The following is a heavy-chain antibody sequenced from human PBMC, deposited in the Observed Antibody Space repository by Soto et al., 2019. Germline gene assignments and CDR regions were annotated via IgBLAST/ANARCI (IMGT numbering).Heavy chain of an antibody. Sequence: GESLKISCRGSGYSFSTYWIAWVRRMPGKGLEWMGIIYPGDSDTRYSPSFQGQVTISADKSISTAYLQWISLRASDTAMYYCARNWAVGATDAFDIWGRGTMVPVSS. CDR1: GYSFSTYW. J-gene: IGHJ3*02. CDR2: IYPGDSDT. D-gene: IGHD1-26*01. V-gene: IGHV5-51*01. CDR3: ARNWAVGATDAFDI.